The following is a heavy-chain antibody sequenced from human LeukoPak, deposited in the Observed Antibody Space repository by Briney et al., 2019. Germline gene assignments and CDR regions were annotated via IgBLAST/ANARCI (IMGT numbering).Heavy chain of an antibody. CDR2: TNPKSGRT. CDR3: ARGRSGLAAAGTYDY. Sequence: GASVKVSCKASGYTFTSSDINWVRQATGQGLEWMGWTNPKSGRTGYAKKFQARVSMTMNTSISTAYMEVSSLRFEDTAVYYCARGRSGLAAAGTYDYWGQGTLITVSS. V-gene: IGHV1-8*01. J-gene: IGHJ4*02. CDR1: GYTFTSSD. D-gene: IGHD6-13*01.